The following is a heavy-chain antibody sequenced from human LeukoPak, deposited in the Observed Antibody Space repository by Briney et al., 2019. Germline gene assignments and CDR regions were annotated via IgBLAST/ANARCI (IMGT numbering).Heavy chain of an antibody. CDR3: ARVGPHYDSSGYYSEYFQH. CDR1: GFTFSSYA. V-gene: IGHV3-23*01. J-gene: IGHJ1*01. D-gene: IGHD3-22*01. CDR2: ISGSGGST. Sequence: GGSLRLSCAASGFTFSSYAMSWVRQAPGKGLEWVSAISGSGGSTYYADSVKGRFTISRDNSKNTLYLQMNSLRAEDTAVYYCARVGPHYDSSGYYSEYFQHWGQGTLVTVSS.